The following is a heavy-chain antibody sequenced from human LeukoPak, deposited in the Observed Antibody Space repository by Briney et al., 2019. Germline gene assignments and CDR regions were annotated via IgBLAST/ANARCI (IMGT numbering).Heavy chain of an antibody. J-gene: IGHJ6*02. CDR2: ISAYNGNT. CDR1: GYSFTGYG. V-gene: IGHV1-18*01. Sequence: ASVKVSCKASGYSFTGYGIGWVRQAPGQGPEWMGWISAYNGNTKYAQKFQGRVTMTTDTSTSTAYMELRSLRSDDTAVYYCARDRVLWFGDRYYYYYGMDVWGQGTTVTVSS. CDR3: ARDRVLWFGDRYYYYYGMDV. D-gene: IGHD3-10*01.